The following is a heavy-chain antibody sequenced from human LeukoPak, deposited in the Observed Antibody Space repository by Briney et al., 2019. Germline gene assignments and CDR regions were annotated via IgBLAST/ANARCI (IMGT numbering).Heavy chain of an antibody. CDR2: IRSKAYGGTT. J-gene: IGHJ4*02. V-gene: IGHV3-49*04. D-gene: IGHD3-9*01. CDR3: TSFIPYYDILTGYYLPDY. CDR1: GFTFGDYA. Sequence: GGSLRLSCTASGFTFGDYAMSWVRQAPGKGLEWVGFIRSKAYGGTTEYAASVKGRFTISRDDSKSIAYLQMNSLKTEDTAVYYCTSFIPYYDILTGYYLPDYWGQGTLVTVSS.